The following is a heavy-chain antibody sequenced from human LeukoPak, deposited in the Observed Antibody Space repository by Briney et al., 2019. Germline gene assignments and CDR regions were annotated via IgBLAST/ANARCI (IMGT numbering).Heavy chain of an antibody. CDR1: GFSFRSYW. CDR2: INTDGTNT. CDR3: AKVDTIFGVVTLDAFDI. V-gene: IGHV3-74*01. Sequence: GGSLRLSCAASGFSFRSYWMHWVRQAPGKGLVWVSRINTDGTNTGYADSVKGRFTISRDNAKNTLYLQMNSLRAEDTAVYYCAKVDTIFGVVTLDAFDIWGQGTMVTVSS. J-gene: IGHJ3*02. D-gene: IGHD3-3*01.